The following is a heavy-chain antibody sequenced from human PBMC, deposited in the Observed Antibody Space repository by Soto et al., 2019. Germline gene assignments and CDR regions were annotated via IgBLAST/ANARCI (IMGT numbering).Heavy chain of an antibody. CDR2: ISGSSGST. CDR3: AKMPGVPPTRFDP. D-gene: IGHD2-2*01. V-gene: IGHV3-23*01. J-gene: IGHJ5*02. Sequence: GGSLRLSCAASGFTFSSYAMSWVRQAPGKGLEWVSTISGSSGSTYYADSVKGRFTISRDNSKNTLYLQMNSLRAEDTAVYYCAKMPGVPPTRFDPWGQGTLVTVSS. CDR1: GFTFSSYA.